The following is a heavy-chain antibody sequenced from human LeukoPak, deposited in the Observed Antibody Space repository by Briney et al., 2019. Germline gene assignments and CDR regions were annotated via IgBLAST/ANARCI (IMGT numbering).Heavy chain of an antibody. CDR3: ARGGGLDV. Sequence: SLRLSCAASGFPFDDYAMHWVRQAPGKGLEWVSGISWNSGSIGYADSVKGRFTISRDNAKNSLYLQMSNLRAEDTAVYFCARGGGLDVWGQGATVTVSS. CDR1: GFPFDDYA. D-gene: IGHD3-16*01. J-gene: IGHJ6*02. CDR2: ISWNSGSI. V-gene: IGHV3-9*01.